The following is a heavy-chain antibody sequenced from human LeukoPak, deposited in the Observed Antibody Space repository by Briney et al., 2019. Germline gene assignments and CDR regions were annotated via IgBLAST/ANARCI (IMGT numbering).Heavy chain of an antibody. V-gene: IGHV1-18*01. D-gene: IGHD3-10*01. Sequence: GASVKVSCKASGYTFTSCGISWVRQAPGQGLEWMGWISAYNGNTNYAQKLQGRVTMTTDTSTSTAYMELRSLRSDDTAVYYCARAQYYYGSGSYSPLGYWGQGTLVTVSS. CDR2: ISAYNGNT. CDR1: GYTFTSCG. J-gene: IGHJ4*02. CDR3: ARAQYYYGSGSYSPLGY.